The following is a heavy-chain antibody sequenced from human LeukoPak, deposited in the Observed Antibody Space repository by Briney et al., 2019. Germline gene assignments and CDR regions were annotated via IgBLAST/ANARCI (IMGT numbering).Heavy chain of an antibody. Sequence: GGSLRLSCVDSGFRFSSYWMSWVRQAPGKGLEWVANIRQDGSEKLYVDSVKGRFTISRDNAKKSLYLQMNNLRVGDTAVYYCARGGAPPLRYYGWPFDYWGQGALVTVSS. CDR3: ARGGAPPLRYYGWPFDY. D-gene: IGHD3-9*01. V-gene: IGHV3-7*04. J-gene: IGHJ4*02. CDR2: IRQDGSEK. CDR1: GFRFSSYW.